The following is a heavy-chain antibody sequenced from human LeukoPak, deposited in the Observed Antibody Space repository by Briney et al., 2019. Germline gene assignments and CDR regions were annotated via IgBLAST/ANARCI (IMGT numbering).Heavy chain of an antibody. CDR1: GGSISGSSYY. CDR3: ARDGGDGYDY. Sequence: SETLSLTCTVSGGSISGSSYYWGWIRQPLGKGLEWIGSIYYSGSTYYNPSLKSRVTISVDTSKNQFSLKLSSVTAADTAVYYCARDGGDGYDYWGQGTLVTVSS. V-gene: IGHV4-39*07. J-gene: IGHJ4*02. CDR2: IYYSGST. D-gene: IGHD5-24*01.